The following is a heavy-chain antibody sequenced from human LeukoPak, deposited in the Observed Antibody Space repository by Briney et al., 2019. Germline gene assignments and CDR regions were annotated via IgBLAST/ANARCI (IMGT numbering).Heavy chain of an antibody. CDR3: ARVGYYYDSSGYLYYFDY. CDR1: GGSISSYY. D-gene: IGHD3-22*01. J-gene: IGHJ4*02. CDR2: IYYSGST. V-gene: IGHV4-59*01. Sequence: SETLSLTCTVSGGSISSYYWSWIRQPPGKGLGWIGYIYYSGSTNYNPSLKSRVTISVDTSKNQFSLKLSSVTAADTAVYYCARVGYYYDSSGYLYYFDYWGQGTLVTVSS.